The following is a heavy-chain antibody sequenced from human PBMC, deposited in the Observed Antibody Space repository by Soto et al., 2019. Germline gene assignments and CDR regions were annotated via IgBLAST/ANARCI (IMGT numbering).Heavy chain of an antibody. J-gene: IGHJ4*02. CDR1: GFIFKNYA. CDR2: ITAGDST. V-gene: IGHV3-23*01. Sequence: GGSLRLSCEASGFIFKNYAMRWVRQAPGKGLEWVSVITAGDSTYYAESVKGRFTISRDNSKQMVYLQLNSLRVEDTAIYYCVSSIFDSWGQGTLVTVSS. CDR3: VSSIFDS.